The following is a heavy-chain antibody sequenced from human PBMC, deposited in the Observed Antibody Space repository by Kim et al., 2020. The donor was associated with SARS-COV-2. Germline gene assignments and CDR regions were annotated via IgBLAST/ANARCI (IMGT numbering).Heavy chain of an antibody. V-gene: IGHV7-4-1*02. D-gene: IGHD5-12*01. Sequence: AQGFTGRFVFSLDTSVSTAYLQISSLKAEDTAVYYCARAMDLVATIPFDYWGQGTLVTVSS. J-gene: IGHJ4*02. CDR3: ARAMDLVATIPFDY.